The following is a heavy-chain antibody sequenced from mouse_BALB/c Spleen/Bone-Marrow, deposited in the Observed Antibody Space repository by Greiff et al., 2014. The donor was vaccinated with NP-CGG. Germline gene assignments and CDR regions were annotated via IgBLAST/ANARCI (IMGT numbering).Heavy chain of an antibody. J-gene: IGHJ3*01. CDR1: GFNIKDTY. CDR2: IDPANGNT. V-gene: IGHV14-3*02. CDR3: ARNGNYGAWFAY. Sequence: VQLQQPGAELVKPGASVKLSCTASGFNIKDTYMHWVKQRPEQGLEWIGRIDPANGNTKYDPKFQGKATITADTSSNTAYLQLSSLXXEDTAVYYCARNGNYGAWFAYWGQGTLVTVSA. D-gene: IGHD2-1*01.